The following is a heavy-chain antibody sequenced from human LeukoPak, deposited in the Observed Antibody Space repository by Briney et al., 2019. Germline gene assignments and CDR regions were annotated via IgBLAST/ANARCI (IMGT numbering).Heavy chain of an antibody. CDR3: ARGRSYGFDFDS. V-gene: IGHV4-61*01. CDR2: KYYSGST. J-gene: IGHJ4*02. D-gene: IGHD5-18*01. CDR1: GVSINTCCYY. Sequence: SETLSLTCDVSGVSINTCCYYWTWIRQPPGKGLEWIGYKYYSGSTRYNSSLRSRLTISLDSSKNQFPLRLTSVTAADTAVHYCARGRSYGFDFDSWGPGTLVIVSS.